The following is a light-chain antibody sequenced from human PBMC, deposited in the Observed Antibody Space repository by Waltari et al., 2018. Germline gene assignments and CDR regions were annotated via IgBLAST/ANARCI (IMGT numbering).Light chain of an antibody. V-gene: IGLV3-9*01. CDR1: DIGGKN. Sequence: SYDLTQPPSVSVALGPMATITCGGKDIGGKNVHWYQQRPGQAPMLVIYRDDKRPSEIPERMSGSNSGNTATLTISSAQVEDEADYYCQVWDRSIVVFGGGTKLTVL. CDR2: RDD. J-gene: IGLJ3*02. CDR3: QVWDRSIVV.